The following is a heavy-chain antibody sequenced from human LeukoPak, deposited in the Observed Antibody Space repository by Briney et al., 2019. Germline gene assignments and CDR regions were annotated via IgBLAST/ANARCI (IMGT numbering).Heavy chain of an antibody. CDR3: AKESDISAFGRTFQH. V-gene: IGHV3-23*01. Sequence: PGGFLRLSCAASGFSFVGYAMNWVRQAPGRGLEWVSVISGSGVSTFYADSVKGRFTISRDNSKNKLYLQMNSLRAEDTAVYYCAKESDISAFGRTFQHWGQGTLVTVSS. CDR1: GFSFVGYA. CDR2: ISGSGVST. D-gene: IGHD3-3*02. J-gene: IGHJ1*01.